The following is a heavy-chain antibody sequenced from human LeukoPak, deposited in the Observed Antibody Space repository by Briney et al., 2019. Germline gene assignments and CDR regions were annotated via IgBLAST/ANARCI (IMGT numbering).Heavy chain of an antibody. CDR3: AKDRLLDGYNSD. CDR1: GFTFNNHA. Sequence: GGSLRLSCAASGFTFNNHAMSWVRQAPGKGLEWVSAISASGGNTYYADSVKGRFTISRDNSKNTVDLQMNSLRAEDTAVYYCAKDRLLDGYNSDWGQRTLVTVSS. CDR2: ISASGGNT. J-gene: IGHJ4*02. D-gene: IGHD5-24*01. V-gene: IGHV3-23*01.